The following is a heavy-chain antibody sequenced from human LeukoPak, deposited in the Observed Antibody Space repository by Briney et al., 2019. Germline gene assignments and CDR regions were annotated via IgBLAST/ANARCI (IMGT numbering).Heavy chain of an antibody. CDR1: GFTFGSYS. D-gene: IGHD3-16*01. CDR3: ARGMLNPTTTIDY. V-gene: IGHV3-48*04. Sequence: PGGSLRLSCAASGFTFGSYSMNWVRQAPGKGLEWVSSITSSSSTIYYADSVKGRFTISRDNAKNSLYLQMNSLRAEDTAVYYCARGMLNPTTTIDYWGQGTLVTVSS. J-gene: IGHJ4*02. CDR2: ITSSSSTI.